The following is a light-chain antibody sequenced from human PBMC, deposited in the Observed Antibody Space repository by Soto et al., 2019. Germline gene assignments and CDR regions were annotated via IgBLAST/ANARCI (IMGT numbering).Light chain of an antibody. Sequence: QSALTQPASVSGSPGQSITISCTGTSSDVGGYNFVSWYQQHPGKAPKLMIYDASNRPSGASNRFSGSKSGNTASLTISGLQAEDEADYYCSSYTSSSTLVVFGGGTKLTVL. CDR3: SSYTSSSTLVV. CDR2: DAS. CDR1: SSDVGGYNF. V-gene: IGLV2-14*01. J-gene: IGLJ2*01.